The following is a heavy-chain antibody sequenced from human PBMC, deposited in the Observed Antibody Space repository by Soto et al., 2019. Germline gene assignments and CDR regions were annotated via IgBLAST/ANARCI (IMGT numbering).Heavy chain of an antibody. V-gene: IGHV3-30*18. CDR3: AKDLQITGTSGYFDY. Sequence: QVQLVESGGGVGQPGRSLRLSCAASGFTFSSYDIHWVRQAPGKGLEWVAVMSYDESNKYYADPVKGRFTFSRDNSKNTLYLQMNSLRAEDTAVYYCAKDLQITGTSGYFDYWGQGTLVTVSS. CDR2: MSYDESNK. J-gene: IGHJ4*02. CDR1: GFTFSSYD. D-gene: IGHD1-7*01.